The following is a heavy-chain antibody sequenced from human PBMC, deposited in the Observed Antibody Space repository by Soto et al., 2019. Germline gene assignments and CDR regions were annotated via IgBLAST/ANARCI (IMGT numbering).Heavy chain of an antibody. CDR1: GGTFSSYT. CDR3: AREEYYYGAGAFFDY. Sequence: QVQLVQSGAEVKKPGSSVKVSCKASGGTFSSYTISWVRQAPGQGLEWMGRIIPILGIANYAQKFQGRVTITADKSTSTAYRELSSLRSEDTAVYDCAREEYYYGAGAFFDYWGQGTLVTVSS. CDR2: IIPILGIA. V-gene: IGHV1-69*08. D-gene: IGHD3-10*01. J-gene: IGHJ4*02.